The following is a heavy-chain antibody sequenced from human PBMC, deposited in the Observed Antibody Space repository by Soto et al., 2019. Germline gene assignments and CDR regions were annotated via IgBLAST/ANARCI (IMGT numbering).Heavy chain of an antibody. CDR2: ISYDGNNK. Sequence: QVQLVESGGGVVQPGRSLRLSCAASGFTFSSYAMYWVRQAPGKGLEWVAVISYDGNNKYYADSVKGRFTISRDNSKNTLYLKMNRLRVEDTAVYYCARAGCDGGSCYTLVGLRYGMDVWGQGTTVTVSS. J-gene: IGHJ6*02. CDR3: ARAGCDGGSCYTLVGLRYGMDV. V-gene: IGHV3-30-3*01. CDR1: GFTFSSYA. D-gene: IGHD2-15*01.